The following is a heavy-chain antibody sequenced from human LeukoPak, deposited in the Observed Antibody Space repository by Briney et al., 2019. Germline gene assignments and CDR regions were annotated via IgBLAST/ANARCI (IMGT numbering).Heavy chain of an antibody. CDR2: IYYSGST. CDR1: GGSISSYY. D-gene: IGHD3-10*01. V-gene: IGHV4-39*07. J-gene: IGHJ6*03. Sequence: SETLSLTCTVSGGSISSYYWAWIRQPPGKGLEWIGSIYYSGSTYYNPSLTSRVTISVDTSKNQFSLKLSSVTAADTAVYYCARVHPTYGSGMAYYSYYSMDVWAKGPRSPSP. CDR3: ARVHPTYGSGMAYYSYYSMDV.